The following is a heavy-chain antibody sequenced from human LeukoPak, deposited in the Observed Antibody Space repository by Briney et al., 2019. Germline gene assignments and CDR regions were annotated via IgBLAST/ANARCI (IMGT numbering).Heavy chain of an antibody. CDR2: ISSSSYV. J-gene: IGHJ6*04. D-gene: IGHD3-16*01. V-gene: IGHV3-21*01. Sequence: GGSLRLSCAASGFTFSSYSMNWVRQAPGKGLEWVSSISSSSYVYYADSVKGRFTISRDNAKNSLFLQMNSLRAEDTAVYFCAKSTRAVMAMMDVWGKGTTVTVSS. CDR1: GFTFSSYS. CDR3: AKSTRAVMAMMDV.